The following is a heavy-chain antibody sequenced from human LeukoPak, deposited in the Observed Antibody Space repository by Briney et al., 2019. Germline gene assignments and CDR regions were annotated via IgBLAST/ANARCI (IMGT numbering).Heavy chain of an antibody. V-gene: IGHV3-30*18. CDR2: ISYDGSNK. CDR3: AKDSSGNLFQLFPYYGSSGY. CDR1: GFTFSSYG. Sequence: GGSLRLSCAASGFTFSSYGMHWVRQAPGKGLEWVAVISYDGSNKYYADSVKGRFTISRDNSKNTLYLQMNSLRAEDTAVYYCAKDSSGNLFQLFPYYGSSGYWGQGTLVTVSS. J-gene: IGHJ4*02. D-gene: IGHD3-10*01.